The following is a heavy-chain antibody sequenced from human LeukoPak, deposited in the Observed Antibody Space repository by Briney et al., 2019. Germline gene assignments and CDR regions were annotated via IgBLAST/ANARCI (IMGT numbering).Heavy chain of an antibody. J-gene: IGHJ5*02. CDR3: AKDGSRVAARYSSWFDP. CDR2: TRYDGSNK. CDR1: GFTFRSYG. D-gene: IGHD2-15*01. Sequence: GGSLRLSCAASGFTFRSYGMYWVREAPGKGLEWVAFTRYDGSNKYYADSVKGRFTISRDNSKNTLYLQMNSLRAEDTAVYYCAKDGSRVAARYSSWFDPWGQGTLVTVSS. V-gene: IGHV3-30*02.